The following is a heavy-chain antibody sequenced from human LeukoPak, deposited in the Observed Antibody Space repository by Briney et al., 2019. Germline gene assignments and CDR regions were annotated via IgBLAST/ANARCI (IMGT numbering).Heavy chain of an antibody. CDR3: AKETVAAPPIDY. J-gene: IGHJ4*02. V-gene: IGHV3-23*01. CDR2: ISGSAYST. Sequence: GGSLRFSCAASGFTFSSYAMSWVRQAPGKGLEWVSAISGSAYSTYYADSVKGRFTISRDNSKNTLYLQMNSLRAEDTAVYYCAKETVAAPPIDYWGQGTLVTVSS. D-gene: IGHD6-19*01. CDR1: GFTFSSYA.